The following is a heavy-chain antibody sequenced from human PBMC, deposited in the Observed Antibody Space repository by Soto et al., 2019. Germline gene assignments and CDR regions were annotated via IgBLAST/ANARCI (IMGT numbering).Heavy chain of an antibody. Sequence: KSGGSLRLSSAASCVTFSDDYMTGIPHAPGKGLEIVAHFSGSGYSEHYGDSVKVRFSIFRENSKNLLFLQMFFFRDEDTAAYYCAREIIYVSGGNLYYGMDVLGQGSAV. CDR1: CVTFSDDY. CDR3: AREIIYVSGGNLYYGMDV. V-gene: IGHV3-11*01. D-gene: IGHD2-15*01. CDR2: FSGSGYSE. J-gene: IGHJ6*02.